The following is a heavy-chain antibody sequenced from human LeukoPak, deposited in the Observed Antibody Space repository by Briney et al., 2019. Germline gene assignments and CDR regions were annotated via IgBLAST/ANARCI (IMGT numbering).Heavy chain of an antibody. D-gene: IGHD3-9*01. CDR3: TTGLYDILTGHTN. CDR1: GFTFSNAW. V-gene: IGHV3-15*01. CDR2: IKSKTDGGTT. Sequence: GGSLRLSCAASGFTFSNAWMSWVRQAPGKGLEWVGRIKSKTDGGTTDYAAPVKGRFTISRDDSKNTLYLQMNSLKTEDTAVYYCTTGLYDILTGHTNWGQGTLVTVSS. J-gene: IGHJ4*02.